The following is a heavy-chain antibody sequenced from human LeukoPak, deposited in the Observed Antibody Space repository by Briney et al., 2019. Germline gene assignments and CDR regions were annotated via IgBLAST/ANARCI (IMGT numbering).Heavy chain of an antibody. V-gene: IGHV3-74*01. CDR3: ARGGLEPVDY. Sequence: AGGSLRLSCAVSGFTFSKYWMHRVRQGTGKGLVWVSRINEDGTTTSYADSVKGRFTISRDNAKNTLYLQMNGLRAEDTAVYYCARGGLEPVDYWGQGTLVTVSP. D-gene: IGHD1-14*01. CDR1: GFTFSKYW. J-gene: IGHJ4*02. CDR2: INEDGTTT.